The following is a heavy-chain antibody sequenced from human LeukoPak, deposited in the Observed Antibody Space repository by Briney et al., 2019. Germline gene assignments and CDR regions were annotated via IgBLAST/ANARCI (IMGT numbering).Heavy chain of an antibody. V-gene: IGHV3-23*01. CDR1: GFTFSTSA. Sequence: GGSLRLSCVVSGFTFSTSAMNWVRQAPGKGLEWVSTISGGGGSTYYADSVKGRFTISRDNSKNTLYLQVNSLRAEDTAVYYCAKGGKWDVTPFDYWGQGTLVTVSS. J-gene: IGHJ4*02. CDR3: AKGGKWDVTPFDY. D-gene: IGHD1-26*01. CDR2: ISGGGGST.